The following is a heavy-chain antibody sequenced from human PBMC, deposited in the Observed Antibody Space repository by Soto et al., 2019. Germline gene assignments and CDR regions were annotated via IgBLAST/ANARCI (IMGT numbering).Heavy chain of an antibody. CDR3: ARSRAARYYYYGMDV. D-gene: IGHD6-6*01. Sequence: SLSLSCAASGFTFSSYAMRWVRQAPGKGLEWVAAITYDGSSKYYADSVKGRFTISRDNSKNTLYLQMNSLRAEDTAVYYCARSRAARYYYYGMDVWGQGTTVTVSS. J-gene: IGHJ6*02. V-gene: IGHV3-30*04. CDR1: GFTFSSYA. CDR2: ITYDGSSK.